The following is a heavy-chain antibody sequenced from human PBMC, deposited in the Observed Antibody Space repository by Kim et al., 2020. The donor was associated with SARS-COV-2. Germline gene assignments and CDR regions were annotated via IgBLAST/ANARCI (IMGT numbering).Heavy chain of an antibody. CDR2: IGTAGDT. Sequence: GGSLRLSCAASGFTFSSYDMHWVRQATGKGLEWVSAIGTAGDTYYPGSVKGRFTISRENAKNSLYLQMNSLRAGDTAVYYCARSASYDYGANGAFDIWGQGTMVTVSS. D-gene: IGHD4-17*01. J-gene: IGHJ3*02. CDR1: GFTFSSYD. CDR3: ARSASYDYGANGAFDI. V-gene: IGHV3-13*01.